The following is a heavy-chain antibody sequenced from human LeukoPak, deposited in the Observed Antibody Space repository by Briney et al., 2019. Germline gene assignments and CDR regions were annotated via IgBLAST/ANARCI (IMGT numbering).Heavy chain of an antibody. J-gene: IGHJ6*03. CDR2: INPNSGGT. V-gene: IGHV1-2*02. D-gene: IGHD2-15*01. CDR1: GYTFTGYY. CDR3: ARDTEGGPGSYYYYMDV. Sequence: GASVKVSCKASGYTFTGYYMHWVRQAPGQGLEWMGWINPNSGGTNYAQKFQGRVTMTRDTSISTAYMELSRLRSDDTAVYYCARDTEGGPGSYYYYMDVWGKGTTVTVSS.